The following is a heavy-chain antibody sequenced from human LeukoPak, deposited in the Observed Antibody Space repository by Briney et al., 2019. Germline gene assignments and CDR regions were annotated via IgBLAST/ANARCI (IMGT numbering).Heavy chain of an antibody. CDR2: ISYDGSNK. CDR3: AKQLGYCSDGSCYFPY. J-gene: IGHJ4*02. CDR1: GFTFSDYG. Sequence: GGSLRLSCAASGFTFSDYGMYWVRQAPGKGLEWVAVISYDGSNKYYADSVQGRFTISRDNSKSTLCLQMNSLRAEDTAVYYCAKQLGYCSDGSCYFPYWGQGTLVTVSS. D-gene: IGHD2-15*01. V-gene: IGHV3-30*18.